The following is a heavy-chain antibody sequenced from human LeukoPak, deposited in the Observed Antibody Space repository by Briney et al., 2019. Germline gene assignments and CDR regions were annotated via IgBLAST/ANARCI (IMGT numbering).Heavy chain of an antibody. V-gene: IGHV3-21*01. CDR1: GFTFGSYS. CDR2: ISSSSSYI. CDR3: AKEDLDYYDSSGYPTPFDY. D-gene: IGHD3-22*01. Sequence: GGSLRLSCAASGFTFGSYSMNWVRQAPGKGLEWVSSISSSSSYIYYADSVKGRFTISRDNAKNSLYLQMNSLRAEDTAVYYCAKEDLDYYDSSGYPTPFDYWGQGTLVTVSS. J-gene: IGHJ4*02.